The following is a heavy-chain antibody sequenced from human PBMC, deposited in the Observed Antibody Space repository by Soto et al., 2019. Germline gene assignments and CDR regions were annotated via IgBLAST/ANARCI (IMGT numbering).Heavy chain of an antibody. CDR2: TYYRSKWYN. D-gene: IGHD6-13*01. V-gene: IGHV6-1*01. CDR3: ARVTARITAAGADYYYGMAV. CDR1: GDSVSSNSAA. Sequence: PSQTLSLTCAISGDSVSSNSAAWNWIRQSPSRGLEWLGRTYYRSKWYNDYAVSVKSRITINPDTSKNQFSLQLNSVTPEDTAVYYCARVTARITAAGADYYYGMAVWGQGTTVTVSS. J-gene: IGHJ6*02.